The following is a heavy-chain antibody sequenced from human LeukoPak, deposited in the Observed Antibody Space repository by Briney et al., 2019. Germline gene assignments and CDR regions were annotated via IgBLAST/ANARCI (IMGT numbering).Heavy chain of an antibody. D-gene: IGHD3-10*01. J-gene: IGHJ5*02. Sequence: TASETLSLTCAVYGGSFSGYYWSWIRQPPGKGLEWIGEINHSGSTNYNPSLKSRVTISVDTSKNQFSLKLSSVTAADTAVYYCARREGRRITMVRGVIRGTYNWFDPWGQGTLVTVSS. CDR2: INHSGST. V-gene: IGHV4-34*01. CDR3: ARREGRRITMVRGVIRGTYNWFDP. CDR1: GGSFSGYY.